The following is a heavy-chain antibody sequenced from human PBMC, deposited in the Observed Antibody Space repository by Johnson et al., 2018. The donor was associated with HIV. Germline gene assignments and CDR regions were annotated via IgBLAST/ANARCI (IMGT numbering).Heavy chain of an antibody. CDR1: EFTFSAFG. Sequence: QVQLVESGGGVVQPGRSLRLSCAASEFTFSAFGMHWVRKAPGKGLAWVAVISYDGSKKYYADSVKGRFTISRDNSKNTLYLQMNSLRAEDTAVYYCAKDIVGGELVYAFDIWGQGAMVTVSS. CDR3: AKDIVGGELVYAFDI. D-gene: IGHD3-16*01. CDR2: ISYDGSKK. J-gene: IGHJ3*02. V-gene: IGHV3-30*18.